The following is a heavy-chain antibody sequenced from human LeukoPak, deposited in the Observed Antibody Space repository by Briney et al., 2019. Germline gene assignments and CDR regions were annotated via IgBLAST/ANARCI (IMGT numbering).Heavy chain of an antibody. Sequence: PSETLSLTCAVYGXSFSGYYWSWIRQPPGKGLEWIGEINHSGSTNYNPSLKSRVTISVDTSKNQFSLKLSSVTAADTAVYYCARGDYYDSSGYSIDYWGQGTLVTVSS. D-gene: IGHD3-22*01. J-gene: IGHJ4*02. CDR3: ARGDYYDSSGYSIDY. CDR1: GXSFSGYY. V-gene: IGHV4-34*01. CDR2: INHSGST.